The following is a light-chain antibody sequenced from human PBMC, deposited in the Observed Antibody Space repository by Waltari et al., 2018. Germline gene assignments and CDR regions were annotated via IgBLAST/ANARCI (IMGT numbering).Light chain of an antibody. CDR3: QSADSTGSDVV. V-gene: IGLV3-25*03. Sequence: SYELTQPPSLTVSPGQTATTVCLGNALTDQNVHWYQHRPGRAPEDVIYKDTKRPSGVPGRFSGSSSGKTVTLTISGVQAEAESDYCCQSADSTGSDVVFGGGTKLTVL. CDR1: ALTDQN. CDR2: KDT. J-gene: IGLJ2*01.